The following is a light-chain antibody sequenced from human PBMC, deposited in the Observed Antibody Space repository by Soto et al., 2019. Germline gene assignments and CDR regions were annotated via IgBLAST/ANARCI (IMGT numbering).Light chain of an antibody. CDR2: GAS. CDR1: QSVSSSY. Sequence: EIVLTQSPGTLSLSTGERATLSCRASQSVSSSYLAWYQQKPGQAPRLLIYGASSRATGIPDRFSGSGSGTDFTLTISRLEPEDFGMYYWQQYGSSPWTFGQGTKVDIK. CDR3: QQYGSSPWT. V-gene: IGKV3-20*01. J-gene: IGKJ1*01.